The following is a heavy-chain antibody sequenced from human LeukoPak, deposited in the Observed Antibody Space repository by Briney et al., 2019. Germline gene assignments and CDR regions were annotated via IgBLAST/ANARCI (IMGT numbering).Heavy chain of an antibody. D-gene: IGHD4-11*01. J-gene: IGHJ4*02. V-gene: IGHV4-59*01. CDR3: ARDSYSNYAFDY. CDR2: IYYSGST. CDR1: GGSIGSYY. Sequence: PSEAPSLTCTVSGGSIGSYYWSWIRQPPGKGLEWIGYIYYSGSTNCNPSFKSRVAMSVDTSKNQFSLKVSSVTAADSAVYYCARDSYSNYAFDYWGQGTLVTVSS.